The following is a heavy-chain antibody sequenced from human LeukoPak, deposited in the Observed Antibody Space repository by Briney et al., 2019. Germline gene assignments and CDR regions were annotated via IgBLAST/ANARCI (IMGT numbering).Heavy chain of an antibody. CDR3: ARTPLRYCSSTSCQEGYAFDI. D-gene: IGHD2-2*01. CDR1: GGTFSSYA. V-gene: IGHV1-69*05. CDR2: IIPIFGTA. J-gene: IGHJ3*02. Sequence: SVKVSCKASGGTFSSYAISWVRQAPGQGLEWMGGIIPIFGTANYAQKFQGRVTITTDESTSTAYMELSSLRSEDTAVYYCARTPLRYCSSTSCQEGYAFDIWGQGTMVTVSS.